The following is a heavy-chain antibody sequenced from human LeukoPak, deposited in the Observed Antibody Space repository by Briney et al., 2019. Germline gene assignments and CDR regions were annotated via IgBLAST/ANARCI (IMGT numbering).Heavy chain of an antibody. CDR2: INPNSGGT. V-gene: IGHV1-2*04. D-gene: IGHD2-15*01. Sequence: VASVKVSCKASGYTFTGYYMHWVRRAPGQGLEWMGWINPNSGGTNYAQKFQGWVTMTRGTSISTAYMELSRLRSDDTAVYYCARGYCSGGSCYYDDAFDIWGQGTMVTVSS. J-gene: IGHJ3*02. CDR3: ARGYCSGGSCYYDDAFDI. CDR1: GYTFTGYY.